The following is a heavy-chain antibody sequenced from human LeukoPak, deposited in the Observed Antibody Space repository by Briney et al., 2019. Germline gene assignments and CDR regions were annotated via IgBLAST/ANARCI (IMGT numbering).Heavy chain of an antibody. Sequence: GGSLRLSSAASGFTYSDYGMHWVRQAPGRGLEWVAFILNDGTWEYYPDSVKGRLTISRDNSRNTLYLQMNSVRLEDTAIYYCVKGGSISHNWFDSWGQGTLVTVSS. CDR3: VKGGSISHNWFDS. CDR2: ILNDGTWE. D-gene: IGHD3-16*01. V-gene: IGHV3-30*02. J-gene: IGHJ5*01. CDR1: GFTYSDYG.